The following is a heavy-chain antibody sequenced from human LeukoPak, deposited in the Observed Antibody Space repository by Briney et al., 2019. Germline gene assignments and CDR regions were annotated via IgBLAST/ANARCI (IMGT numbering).Heavy chain of an antibody. Sequence: PSETLSLTCTVSGGSISSGDYYWRWIRQPPGKGLEWIGYIYYSGSTYYNPSLKSRVTISVDTSKNQFSLKLSSVTAADAAVYFCARGWGITLPYWGQGTLVTVSS. D-gene: IGHD3-10*01. V-gene: IGHV4-30-4*01. J-gene: IGHJ4*02. CDR3: ARGWGITLPY. CDR1: GGSISSGDYY. CDR2: IYYSGST.